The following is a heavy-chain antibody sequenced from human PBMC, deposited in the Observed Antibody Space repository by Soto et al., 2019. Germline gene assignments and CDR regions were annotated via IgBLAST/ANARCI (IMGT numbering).Heavy chain of an antibody. J-gene: IGHJ4*02. V-gene: IGHV3-33*01. CDR3: ARDGGDGYNYFDY. CDR2: IWYDGSNK. Sequence: PAGSLIRSWAASGFNFSSYGVRWVGQTPGKGLERVAVIWYDGSNKYYADSVKGRFTISRDNSKNTMYLQMNSLRAEDTAVYYCARDGGDGYNYFDYWGQGTLVTVSS. CDR1: GFNFSSYG. D-gene: IGHD5-12*01.